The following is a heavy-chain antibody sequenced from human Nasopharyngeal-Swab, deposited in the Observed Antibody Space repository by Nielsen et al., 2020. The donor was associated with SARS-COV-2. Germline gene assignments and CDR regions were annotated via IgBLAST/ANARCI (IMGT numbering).Heavy chain of an antibody. CDR1: GFSVTSHG. CDR3: ARDPPSTGDYYFDH. J-gene: IGHJ4*02. V-gene: IGHV3-33*01. D-gene: IGHD7-27*01. CDR2: IWYDGTNK. Sequence: GESLKISCKASGFSVTSHGMHWVRQAPGKGLEWVAVIWYDGTNKFYADSVKGRFTISRDNSKNTLYLQMNSLRAEDTAVYFCARDPPSTGDYYFDHWGQGTLVTVSS.